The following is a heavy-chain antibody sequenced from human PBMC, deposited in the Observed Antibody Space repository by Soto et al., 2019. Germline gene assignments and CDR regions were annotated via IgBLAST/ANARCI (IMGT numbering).Heavy chain of an antibody. D-gene: IGHD3-10*01. Sequence: QITLKESGPTLVKPTQTLTLTCTFSGFSLTTSGVGVGWIRQPPGKALGWLALLYWDDDKRYSPSLKSRLTITMDTSNIPVVLTMTTMDPVATGPYFCAHSSGRSGDYWGQGTLVTVSS. CDR2: LYWDDDK. CDR3: AHSSGRSGDY. J-gene: IGHJ4*02. V-gene: IGHV2-5*02. CDR1: GFSLTTSGVG.